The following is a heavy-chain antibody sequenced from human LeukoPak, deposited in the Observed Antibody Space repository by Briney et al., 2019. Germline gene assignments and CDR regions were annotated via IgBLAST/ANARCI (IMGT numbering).Heavy chain of an antibody. CDR2: IYPGDSET. CDR3: ARVPAGFTYGHFDY. J-gene: IGHJ4*02. V-gene: IGHV5-51*01. CDR1: GYSFTGYW. D-gene: IGHD2/OR15-2a*01. Sequence: GESLKISCKGSGYSFTGYWIAWVRQMPGKGVEWVGIIYPGDSETRYSPSFQGQVTTSVDKSISTAYLQWTSLKATDSAIYYCARVPAGFTYGHFDYWGQGTLVTVSS.